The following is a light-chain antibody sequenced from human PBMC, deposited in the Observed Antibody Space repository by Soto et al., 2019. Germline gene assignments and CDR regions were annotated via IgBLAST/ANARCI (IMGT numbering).Light chain of an antibody. CDR3: KSYAGSNTYV. Sequence: QSALTQPASVSGSPGQSITISCIGTSSDIGSYNHVAWYQQFPGKSPKLTIYEVSSRPSGVSSRFSGSKSGNTASLTVSGLQAADEADYFCKSYAGSNTYVFGSGTKLTVL. V-gene: IGLV2-14*01. CDR1: SSDIGSYNH. CDR2: EVS. J-gene: IGLJ1*01.